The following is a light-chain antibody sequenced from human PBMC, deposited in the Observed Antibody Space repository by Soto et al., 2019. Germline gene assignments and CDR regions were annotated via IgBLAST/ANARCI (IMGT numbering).Light chain of an antibody. V-gene: IGKV3-15*01. J-gene: IGKJ3*01. Sequence: VMAKCAATLTVSPGKRATLACMASQSISNNLAWYQQKPGQAPRLLIYAASTIATGVSARFSGSGSGTGFTLTINRLQSEDFAVYYCQQYNEWPAFGPGTKVDIK. CDR3: QQYNEWPA. CDR1: QSISNN. CDR2: AAS.